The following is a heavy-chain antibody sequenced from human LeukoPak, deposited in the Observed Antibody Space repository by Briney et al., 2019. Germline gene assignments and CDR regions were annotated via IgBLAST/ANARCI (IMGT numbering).Heavy chain of an antibody. V-gene: IGHV4-39*02. J-gene: IGHJ6*03. Sequence: SETLSLTCTVSGGSISSSSYYWGWIRQPPGKGLEWIGSIYYSGSTYYNPSLKSRVTISVDTSKNQFSLKLSSVTAADTAVYYCARDRKWEAGYYYYYMDVWGKGTTVTVSS. CDR3: ARDRKWEAGYYYYYMDV. D-gene: IGHD1-26*01. CDR2: IYYSGST. CDR1: GGSISSSSYY.